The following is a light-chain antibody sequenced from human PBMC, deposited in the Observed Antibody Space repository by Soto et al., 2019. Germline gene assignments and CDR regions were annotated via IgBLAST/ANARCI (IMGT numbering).Light chain of an antibody. CDR3: QQCGSSPNT. V-gene: IGKV3-20*01. J-gene: IGKJ5*01. CDR2: GAS. CDR1: QSVSSY. Sequence: EIVLTQSPATLSLSPGERATLSCRASQSVSSYLAWYQQKPGQAPRLLIYGASSRATGIPDRFSGSGSVTDFTLTISRLEPEDVAVYYCQQCGSSPNTFGQGTRLEIK.